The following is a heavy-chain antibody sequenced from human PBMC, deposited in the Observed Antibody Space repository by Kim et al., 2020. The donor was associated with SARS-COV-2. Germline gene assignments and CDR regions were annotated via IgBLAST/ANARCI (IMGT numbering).Heavy chain of an antibody. CDR3: VTIPSGGNNYFDN. CDR2: IYLGDSDV. CDR1: GNSFSYNC. Sequence: GESLKISCQGSGNSFSYNCIGWLRQVPGKGLEWMALIYLGDSDVRYNPSFQGQVTISVDKSITTAYLQWHSLKASDTAVYYCVTIPSGGNNYFDNWGQGTLVTVSS. V-gene: IGHV5-51*01. J-gene: IGHJ4*02. D-gene: IGHD1-26*01.